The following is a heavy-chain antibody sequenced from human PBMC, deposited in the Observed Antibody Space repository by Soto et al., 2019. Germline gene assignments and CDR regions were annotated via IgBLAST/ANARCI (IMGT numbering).Heavy chain of an antibody. Sequence: EVQLVESGGDLVQPGGSLRLSCAASGFAVSSNYMTWVRQAPGKGLEWVSVIHSGGDTHYADFVRGRFTISRDNSKNTLYLQLKSLRAEDTAVYYCARSRTGTTYGGMDVWGQGTTVTVSS. V-gene: IGHV3-66*01. D-gene: IGHD1-7*01. J-gene: IGHJ6*02. CDR1: GFAVSSNY. CDR2: IHSGGDT. CDR3: ARSRTGTTYGGMDV.